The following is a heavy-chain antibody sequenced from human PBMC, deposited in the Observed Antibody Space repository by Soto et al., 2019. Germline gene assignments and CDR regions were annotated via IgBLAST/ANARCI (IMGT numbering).Heavy chain of an antibody. CDR2: IYWNDEQ. D-gene: IGHD6-13*01. V-gene: IGHV2-5*01. CDR3: AHRLPGPSGYDV. Sequence: QITLKESGPTLVKPTQTLTLTCTFSGFSLTSGVVGVGWIRQPPGEALEWLALIYWNDEQHYNPSLRNRLTITRDTSKTQVVLTMTNMDPVDTATYYCAHRLPGPSGYDVWGQGTTVTVSS. J-gene: IGHJ6*02. CDR1: GFSLTSGVVG.